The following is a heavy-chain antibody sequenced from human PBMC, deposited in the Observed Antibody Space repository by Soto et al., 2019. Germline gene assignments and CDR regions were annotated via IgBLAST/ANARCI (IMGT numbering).Heavy chain of an antibody. V-gene: IGHV1-8*01. J-gene: IGHJ5*02. CDR1: GYTFTSYD. D-gene: IGHD6-13*01. CDR3: ARERSEAGTGWFDP. CDR2: MNPNSGNT. Sequence: QVQLVQSGAEVKKPGASVKVSCKASGYTFTSYDINWVRQATGQGLEWMGWMNPNSGNTGYAQKFQGRVTMTRNTSIGTAYMELSSLRSEDPAVYYCARERSEAGTGWFDPWGQGTLVTVSS.